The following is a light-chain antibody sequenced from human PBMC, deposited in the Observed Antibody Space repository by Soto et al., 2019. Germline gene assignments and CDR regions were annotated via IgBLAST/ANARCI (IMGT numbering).Light chain of an antibody. J-gene: IGLJ2*01. V-gene: IGLV4-69*01. Sequence: QLVLTQSPSASASLGASVNLTYTLSSGHSSYAIAWHQQQPEKGPRFLMKLNSDDSHNKGDGIPDRFSGSSSGAERYLTISSLQSEDEADYYCQTWGTGILVFGGGTKLTVL. CDR2: LNSDDSH. CDR3: QTWGTGILV. CDR1: SGHSSYA.